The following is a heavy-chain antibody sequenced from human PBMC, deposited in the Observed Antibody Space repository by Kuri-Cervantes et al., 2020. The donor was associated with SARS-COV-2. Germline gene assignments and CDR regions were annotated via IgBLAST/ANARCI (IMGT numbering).Heavy chain of an antibody. Sequence: GESLKISCAASGFTFSSYAMHWVRQAPGKGLKWVAVISYDGSNKYYADSVKGRFTISRDNSKNTLYLQMNSLRAEDTAVYYCATSIYVWGSYRLAGFPGYWGQGTLVTVSS. V-gene: IGHV3-30-3*01. J-gene: IGHJ4*02. CDR2: ISYDGSNK. CDR1: GFTFSSYA. CDR3: ATSIYVWGSYRLAGFPGY. D-gene: IGHD3-16*02.